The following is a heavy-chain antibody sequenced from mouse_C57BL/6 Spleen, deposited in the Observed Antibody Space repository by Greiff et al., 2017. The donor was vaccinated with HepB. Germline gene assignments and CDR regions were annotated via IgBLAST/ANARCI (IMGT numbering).Heavy chain of an antibody. J-gene: IGHJ3*01. D-gene: IGHD2-4*01. CDR3: ARQGGDYDVLFAY. CDR1: GFTFSSYG. V-gene: IGHV5-6*01. CDR2: ISSGGSYT. Sequence: EVQGVESGGDLVKPGGSLKLSCAASGFTFSSYGMSWVRQTPDKRLEWVATISSGGSYTYYPDSVKGRFTISRDNAKNTLYLQMSSLKSEDTAMYYCARQGGDYDVLFAYWGQGTLVTVSA.